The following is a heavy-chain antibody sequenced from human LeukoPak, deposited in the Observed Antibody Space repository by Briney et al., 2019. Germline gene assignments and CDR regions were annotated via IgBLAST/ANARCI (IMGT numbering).Heavy chain of an antibody. CDR3: ARSHSGGCDFWSGYCFDY. Sequence: ASVKVSCKASGYTFTSYGISWVRQAPGQGLEWMGWISAYNGNTNYAQKLQGRVTMTTDTSTSTAYMELRSLRSDDTAVYYCARSHSGGCDFWSGYCFDYWGQGTLVTVSS. CDR2: ISAYNGNT. V-gene: IGHV1-18*01. CDR1: GYTFTSYG. J-gene: IGHJ4*02. D-gene: IGHD3-3*01.